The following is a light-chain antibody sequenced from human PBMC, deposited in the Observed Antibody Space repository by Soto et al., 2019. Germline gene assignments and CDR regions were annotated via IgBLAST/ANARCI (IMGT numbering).Light chain of an antibody. CDR1: QNINNY. Sequence: DIQMTQSPSSLSASVGERVTITCRASQNINNYLNWYQQKPGKAPNLLIYAASSLQSGVPSRFSGSGSGTEFTLTISILQPEDFATYVGQQSYSTPRTFGQGTRVEIK. J-gene: IGKJ1*01. V-gene: IGKV1-39*01. CDR3: QQSYSTPRT. CDR2: AAS.